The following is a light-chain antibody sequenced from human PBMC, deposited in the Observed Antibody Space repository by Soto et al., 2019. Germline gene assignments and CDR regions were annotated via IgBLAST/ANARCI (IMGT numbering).Light chain of an antibody. V-gene: IGKV1-5*03. CDR1: QSISSW. CDR2: KAS. CDR3: QQYNSFIWT. J-gene: IGKJ1*01. Sequence: DIQMTQSPSTLSASVGDRVTIVCRASQSISSWLAWYQQKPGKAPKLLISKASNLDSGVPSRFSGSGSGTGFNLTISSLQPEDFATYYCQQYNSFIWTFGRGTKVDIK.